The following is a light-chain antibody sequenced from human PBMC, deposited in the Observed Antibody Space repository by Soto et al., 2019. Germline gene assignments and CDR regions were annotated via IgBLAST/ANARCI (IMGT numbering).Light chain of an antibody. CDR1: SSDIGAYNF. CDR3: TSWTTSTTMR. Sequence: QSVLTQPASVSGSPGQSITISCTGTSSDIGAYNFVSWYQQHPGKAPKLMLYDVNIRPSGVSNQFSGSKSGNTASLTISGLQAEDEADYYCTSWTTSTTMRFGGGTKVTVL. CDR2: DVN. V-gene: IGLV2-14*03. J-gene: IGLJ2*01.